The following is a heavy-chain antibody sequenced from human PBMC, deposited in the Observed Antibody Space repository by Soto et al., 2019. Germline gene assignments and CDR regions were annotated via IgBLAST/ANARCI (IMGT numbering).Heavy chain of an antibody. CDR2: MNPNTGNS. V-gene: IGHV1-8*01. Sequence: ASVKVSCKASGYTFTSYDIYWVRQATGQGLEWMGWMNPNTGNSGYTQKFQGRVTMTSDTSISTAHMELSSLRSEDAAVYYCARRAETNGWNGFGADKYYFDFWGQGTLVTVSS. D-gene: IGHD1-1*01. CDR3: ARRAETNGWNGFGADKYYFDF. CDR1: GYTFTSYD. J-gene: IGHJ4*02.